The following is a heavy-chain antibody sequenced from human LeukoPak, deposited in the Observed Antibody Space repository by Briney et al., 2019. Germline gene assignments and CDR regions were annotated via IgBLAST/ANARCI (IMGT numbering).Heavy chain of an antibody. CDR3: AKGSSGWYGLIDY. D-gene: IGHD6-19*01. Sequence: PGGSLRLSCAASGFTFDDYAMHWVRHAPGKGLEWVSGISWNSGSIAYADSVKGRFTISRDNAKNSLYLQMNSLRAEDMALYYCAKGSSGWYGLIDYWGQGSLVTVCS. CDR2: ISWNSGSI. J-gene: IGHJ4*02. CDR1: GFTFDDYA. V-gene: IGHV3-9*03.